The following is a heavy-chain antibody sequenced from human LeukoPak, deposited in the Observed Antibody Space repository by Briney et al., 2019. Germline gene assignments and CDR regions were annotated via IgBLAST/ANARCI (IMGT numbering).Heavy chain of an antibody. CDR1: GFTFTSSA. J-gene: IGHJ3*01. CDR3: AAEAAYYYDSRDAFDV. CDR2: IVVGSGNT. D-gene: IGHD3-22*01. Sequence: SVKVSCKASGFTFTSSAVQWVRQARGQRLEWIGWIVVGSGNTNYAQKFQKRVTITRDMSTSLVYMELSSLRSEDTAVYYCAAEAAYYYDSRDAFDVWGQGTMVTVSS. V-gene: IGHV1-58*01.